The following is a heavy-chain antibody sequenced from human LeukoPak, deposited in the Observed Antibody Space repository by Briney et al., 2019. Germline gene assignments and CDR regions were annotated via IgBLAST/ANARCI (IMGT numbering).Heavy chain of an antibody. CDR2: IYWDDDK. CDR1: GFSLTTSGVG. CDR3: AHRPGRSIPAAH. D-gene: IGHD2-21*01. V-gene: IGHV2-5*02. Sequence: SGPTLVNPTQTLTLTCTFAGFSLTTSGVGVGWVRQPPGKALEWLSLIYWDDDKRYSPSLKSRLTITKDTSKNQVVLTMTNMDPVDTATYYCAHRPGRSIPAAHWGQGTLVTVSS. J-gene: IGHJ4*02.